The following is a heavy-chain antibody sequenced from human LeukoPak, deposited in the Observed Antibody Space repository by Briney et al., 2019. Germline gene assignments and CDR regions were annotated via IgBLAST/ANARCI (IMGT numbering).Heavy chain of an antibody. J-gene: IGHJ6*04. CDR3: ARDRRYCSGGRCYNYYYGMDV. Sequence: PGGSLRLSCAASGFTFSSYEMNWVRQAPGKGLEWVSYISSSGSTIYYADSVKGRFTISRDNAKNSLYLQMNSLRAEDTAVYYCARDRRYCSGGRCYNYYYGMDVWGKGTTVTVSS. CDR1: GFTFSSYE. D-gene: IGHD2-15*01. CDR2: ISSSGSTI. V-gene: IGHV3-48*03.